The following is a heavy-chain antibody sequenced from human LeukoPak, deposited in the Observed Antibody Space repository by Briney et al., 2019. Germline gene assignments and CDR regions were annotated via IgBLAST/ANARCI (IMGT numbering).Heavy chain of an antibody. Sequence: VRXAXXXGLAWVAVIRYDGSNKYYADSVKGRFTISRDNSKNTLYLQMNSLRAEDTAVYYCAAYSSSSGYWGQGTLVTVSS. CDR3: AAYSSSSGY. J-gene: IGHJ4*02. D-gene: IGHD6-6*01. CDR2: IRYDGSNK. V-gene: IGHV3-30*02.